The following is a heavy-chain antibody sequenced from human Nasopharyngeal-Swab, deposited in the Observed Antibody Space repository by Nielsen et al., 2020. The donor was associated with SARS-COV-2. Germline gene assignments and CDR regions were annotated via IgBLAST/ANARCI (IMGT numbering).Heavy chain of an antibody. CDR1: GFTFSSYS. V-gene: IGHV3-21*01. CDR3: ARDRPIPGYGGNSYYYGMDV. Sequence: GESLKISCAASGFTFSSYSMNWVRQAPGKGLEWVSSISSSSSYIYYADSVKGRFTISRDNAKNSLYLQMNSLRAEDTAVYYCARDRPIPGYGGNSYYYGMDVWGQGTTVTVSS. D-gene: IGHD4-23*01. J-gene: IGHJ6*02. CDR2: ISSSSSYI.